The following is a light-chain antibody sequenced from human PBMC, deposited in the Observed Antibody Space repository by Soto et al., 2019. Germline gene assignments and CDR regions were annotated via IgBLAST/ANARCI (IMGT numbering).Light chain of an antibody. CDR2: AAS. Sequence: EIVLTQSPGTLSLSPGERATLSCRASQSLSNNFLAWYQQKLGQAPRLPIFAASSRATRIPDRFSGSGSGTDFTLTSSRLEPEDIAVYSCQQYVTSPMTFGQGTKVEIK. CDR3: QQYVTSPMT. CDR1: QSLSNNF. V-gene: IGKV3-20*01. J-gene: IGKJ1*01.